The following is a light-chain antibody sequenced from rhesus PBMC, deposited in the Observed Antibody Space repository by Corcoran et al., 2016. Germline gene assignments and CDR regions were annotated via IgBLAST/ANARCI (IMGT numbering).Light chain of an antibody. CDR2: KGS. J-gene: IGKJ2*01. CDR3: QQYNTRPYS. Sequence: DIQMTQSPSSLSASVGDRVTITCRASQGISRWLAWYQQKPGKAPKLLIYKGSSLQSGVPSRFRASGSGTDFTLTISSLQSEDFATYYCQQYNTRPYSFGQGTKVEIK. V-gene: IGKV1-21*01. CDR1: QGISRW.